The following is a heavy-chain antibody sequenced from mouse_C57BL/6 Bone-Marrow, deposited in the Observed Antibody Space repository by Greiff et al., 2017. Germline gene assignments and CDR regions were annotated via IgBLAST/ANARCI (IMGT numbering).Heavy chain of an antibody. CDR1: GYTFTSYG. D-gene: IGHD1-1*01. Sequence: QVQLQQSGAELVRPGASVKLSCKASGYTFTSYGISWVKQRPGQGLEWIGEIYPRSGNTNYNEKFKGKATLTADKSSSTAYMQLSSLTSEDSAVXSCARCNYYGSNYLDYWGQGTTLTVSS. CDR3: ARCNYYGSNYLDY. J-gene: IGHJ2*01. CDR2: IYPRSGNT. V-gene: IGHV1-81*01.